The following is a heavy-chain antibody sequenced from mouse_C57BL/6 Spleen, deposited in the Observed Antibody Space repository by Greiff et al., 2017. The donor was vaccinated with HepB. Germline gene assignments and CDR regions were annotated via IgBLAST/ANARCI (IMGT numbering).Heavy chain of an antibody. CDR2: ISYSGST. CDR3: ARTARIKY. Sequence: DVKLQESGPGLVKPSPSLSLTCTVTGYSITSGYGWNWIRQFPGNKLEWMGYISYSGSTNSNPSLKSRISITRDTSKNQFFLQLNSVTTEDTATYYCARTARIKYWGQGTTLTVSS. V-gene: IGHV3-2*02. J-gene: IGHJ2*01. CDR1: GYSITSGYG. D-gene: IGHD1-2*01.